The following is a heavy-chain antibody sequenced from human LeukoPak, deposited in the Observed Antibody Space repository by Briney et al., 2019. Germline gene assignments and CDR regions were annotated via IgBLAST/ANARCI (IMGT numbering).Heavy chain of an antibody. CDR1: GYTFTGYY. Sequence: ASVKVSCEASGYTFTGYYMHWVRQAPGQGLEWMGWINPNSGGTNYAQKFQGRVTMTRDTSISTAYMELSRLRSDDTAVYYCARVDSSGYVDDWFDPWGQGTLVTVSS. J-gene: IGHJ5*02. D-gene: IGHD3-22*01. V-gene: IGHV1-2*02. CDR2: INPNSGGT. CDR3: ARVDSSGYVDDWFDP.